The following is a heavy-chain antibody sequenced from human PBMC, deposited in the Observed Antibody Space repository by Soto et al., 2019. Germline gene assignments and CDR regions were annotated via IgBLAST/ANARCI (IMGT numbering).Heavy chain of an antibody. Sequence: QVQLVQSGAEVKKPGASVKVSCKASGYTFTSYDINWVRQATGQGLEWMGWMNPNSGNTGYAQKFQGRVTMTRNTSISTAYMELGSLRSEDTAVYYCHHSGCSGGSCWFMDVWGQGTTVTVSS. D-gene: IGHD2-15*01. CDR3: HHSGCSGGSCWFMDV. V-gene: IGHV1-8*01. CDR2: MNPNSGNT. CDR1: GYTFTSYD. J-gene: IGHJ6*02.